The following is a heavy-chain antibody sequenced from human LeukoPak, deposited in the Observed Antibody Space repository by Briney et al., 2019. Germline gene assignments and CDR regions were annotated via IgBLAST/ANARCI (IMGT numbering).Heavy chain of an antibody. Sequence: ASVKVSCKASGYTFTNHAMQWVRQAPGQRLERMGWINAGNGKTKYSQTFQGRITITRVKSAITAYMELSSLRTENTAVYYCARGLWFGQSLSYYFDYWGQGTLVTVSS. CDR1: GYTFTNHA. CDR2: INAGNGKT. CDR3: ARGLWFGQSLSYYFDY. D-gene: IGHD3-10*01. V-gene: IGHV1-3*01. J-gene: IGHJ4*02.